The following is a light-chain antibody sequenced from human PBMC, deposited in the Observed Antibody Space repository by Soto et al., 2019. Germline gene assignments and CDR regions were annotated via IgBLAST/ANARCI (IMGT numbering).Light chain of an antibody. CDR1: SSDIGTYNY. J-gene: IGLJ2*01. V-gene: IGLV2-14*01. CDR3: SSYRSGSTLVV. CDR2: EVT. Sequence: QSALTQPASVSGSPGQSITISCTGTSSDIGTYNYVSWYQQHPGKAPKVMIYEVTYRPSGVSNRFSASKSGNTASLTISGLQAEDEADYYCSSYRSGSTLVVFGGGTKLTVL.